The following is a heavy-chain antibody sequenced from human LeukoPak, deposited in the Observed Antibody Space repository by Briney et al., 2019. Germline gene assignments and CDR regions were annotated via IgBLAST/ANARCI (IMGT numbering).Heavy chain of an antibody. Sequence: PGGSLRLSWVASGLTFSRHWMTWVRQAPGKGLEWVANIKPDGSDKYYVDSVKGRFTMSRDNARNSLYLQMDSLRADDTAVYYCARLKGDTSVFDYWGQGTLVTVSS. CDR1: GLTFSRHW. D-gene: IGHD3-16*01. CDR2: IKPDGSDK. CDR3: ARLKGDTSVFDY. V-gene: IGHV3-7*03. J-gene: IGHJ4*02.